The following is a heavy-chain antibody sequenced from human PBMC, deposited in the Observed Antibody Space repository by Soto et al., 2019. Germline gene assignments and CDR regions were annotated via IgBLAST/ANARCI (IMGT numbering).Heavy chain of an antibody. CDR1: GGSISSGGYY. CDR3: ARSGPRLHLGELSPFYFDY. Sequence: PSETLSLTCTVSGGSISSGGYYWSWIRQHPGKGLEWIGYIYYSGSTYYNPSLKSRVTISVDTSKNQFSLKLSSVTAADTAVYYCARSGPRLHLGELSPFYFDYWGQGTLVTVSS. J-gene: IGHJ4*02. V-gene: IGHV4-31*03. D-gene: IGHD3-16*02. CDR2: IYYSGST.